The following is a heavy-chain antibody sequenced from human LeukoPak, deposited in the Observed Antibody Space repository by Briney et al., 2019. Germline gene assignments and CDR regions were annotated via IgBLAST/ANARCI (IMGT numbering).Heavy chain of an antibody. D-gene: IGHD5-24*01. J-gene: IGHJ4*02. CDR1: GFSFSTYD. V-gene: IGHV3-23*01. CDR3: AKKPATIKFPFDI. Sequence: GGSLRLSCVGSGFSFSTYDMGWVRQTPGKGLEWVSAISTTGGYTEYADSVKGRFTISRDNSQNTLFLQMHSLRAEDTAVYYCAKKPATIKFPFDIWGQGTLVTVSP. CDR2: ISTTGGYT.